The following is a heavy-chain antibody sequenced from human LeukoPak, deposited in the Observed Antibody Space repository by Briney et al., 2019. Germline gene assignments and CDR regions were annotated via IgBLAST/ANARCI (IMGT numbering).Heavy chain of an antibody. J-gene: IGHJ4*02. D-gene: IGHD5-18*01. Sequence: PSETLSLTCAVYGGSFSGYYWSWIRQPPRKGLEWIGEINHSGSTNYNPSLKSRVTISVDTSKNQFSPKLASVTAADTAVYYCARGRGYHVDYWGQGTLVTVSS. CDR1: GGSFSGYY. CDR2: INHSGST. CDR3: ARGRGYHVDY. V-gene: IGHV4-34*01.